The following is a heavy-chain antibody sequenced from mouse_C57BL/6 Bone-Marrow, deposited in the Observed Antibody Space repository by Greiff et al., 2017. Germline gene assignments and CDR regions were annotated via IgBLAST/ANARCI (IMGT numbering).Heavy chain of an antibody. CDR2: ISSGGSYT. J-gene: IGHJ3*01. Sequence: EVQVVESGGDLVKPGGSLKLSCAASGFTFSSYGMSWVRQTPDKRLEWVATISSGGSYTYYPDSVKGRFTISRDNAKNTLYLQMSSLKSEDTAMYYCARHYDYDSFAYWGQGTLVTVSA. CDR3: ARHYDYDSFAY. D-gene: IGHD2-4*01. V-gene: IGHV5-6*01. CDR1: GFTFSSYG.